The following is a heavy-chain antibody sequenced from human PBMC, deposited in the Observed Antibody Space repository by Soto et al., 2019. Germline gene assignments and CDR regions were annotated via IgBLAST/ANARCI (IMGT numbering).Heavy chain of an antibody. J-gene: IGHJ4*02. V-gene: IGHV3-33*01. CDR1: KSIFTGYG. D-gene: IGHD1-1*01. CDR2: IRFDGTDE. Sequence: QVLLVESGGGVAQPGRSLRLSCAASKSIFTGYGMHWVRQTPGKGLEWVAVIRFDGTDEHYADSVKGRFTISRDNSKYMLYLQMNSLRVEGTALYYCARDGIGGTGFRGLLDYWGEVTLVTVSS. CDR3: ARDGIGGTGFRGLLDY.